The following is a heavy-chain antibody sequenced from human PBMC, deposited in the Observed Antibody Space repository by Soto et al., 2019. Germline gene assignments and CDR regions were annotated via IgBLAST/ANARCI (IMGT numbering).Heavy chain of an antibody. CDR2: ISASGGTT. D-gene: IGHD2-15*01. V-gene: IGHV3-23*01. J-gene: IGHJ6*03. CDR1: GFTFSSYA. Sequence: GGSLRLSCAASGFTFSSYAMSWVRQAPGKGLEWVSAISASGGTTYYADSVKGRFTISRDNSKNTLYLQMNSLRAEDTAVYYCAKDLGQGVVAATSIYMDVWGKGTTVTVSS. CDR3: AKDLGQGVVAATSIYMDV.